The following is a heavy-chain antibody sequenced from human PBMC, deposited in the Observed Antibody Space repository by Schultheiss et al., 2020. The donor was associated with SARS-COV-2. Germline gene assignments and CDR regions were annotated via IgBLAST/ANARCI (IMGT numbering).Heavy chain of an antibody. D-gene: IGHD1-26*01. CDR1: GFTFSSYG. CDR3: AKDRGVGAYYFDY. Sequence: GGSLRLSCAASGFTFSSYGMHWVRQAPGKGLEWVAVISYDGSNKYYADSVKGRFTISRDNSKNTLYLQMNSLRAEDTAVYYCAKDRGVGAYYFDYWGQGTLVTVSS. V-gene: IGHV3-30*18. CDR2: ISYDGSNK. J-gene: IGHJ4*02.